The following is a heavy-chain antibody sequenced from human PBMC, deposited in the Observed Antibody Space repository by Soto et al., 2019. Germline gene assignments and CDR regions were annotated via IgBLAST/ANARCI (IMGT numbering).Heavy chain of an antibody. D-gene: IGHD4-17*01. Sequence: PGGSLRLSCAASGFTFSSYSMNWVRQAPGKGLEWVSSISSSSSYIYYADSVKGRFTISRDNAKNSLYLQMNSLRAEDTAVYYCARVDDYGDYVRAFDIWGQGTMVTVSS. V-gene: IGHV3-21*01. CDR2: ISSSSSYI. CDR1: GFTFSSYS. J-gene: IGHJ3*02. CDR3: ARVDDYGDYVRAFDI.